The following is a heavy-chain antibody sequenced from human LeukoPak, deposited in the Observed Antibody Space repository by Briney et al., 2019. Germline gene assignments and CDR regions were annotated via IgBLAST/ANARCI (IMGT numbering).Heavy chain of an antibody. J-gene: IGHJ4*02. D-gene: IGHD3-22*01. CDR2: IYPGDSDT. CDR1: GYSFTSFW. Sequence: GESLKISCKGSGYSFTSFWIGWVRQMPGKGLGWMGIIYPGDSDTRYSPSFQGQVTISADKSISTAYLQWSSLKASDTAMYYCARHYSSGYYYLDYWGQGTLVTVSS. CDR3: ARHYSSGYYYLDY. V-gene: IGHV5-51*01.